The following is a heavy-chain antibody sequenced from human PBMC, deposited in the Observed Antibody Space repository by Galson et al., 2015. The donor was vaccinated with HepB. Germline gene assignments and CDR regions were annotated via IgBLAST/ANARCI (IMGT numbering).Heavy chain of an antibody. CDR2: VNHSGST. Sequence: TLSLTCAVYGGSFSGYYWSWIRQPPGKGLEWIGEVNHSGSTNYNPSLKSRVTISVDTSKNQFSLKLSSVTAADTAVYYCARGRRWVGAFDIWGQGTMVTVSS. CDR3: ARGRRWVGAFDI. D-gene: IGHD4-23*01. CDR1: GGSFSGYY. V-gene: IGHV4-34*01. J-gene: IGHJ3*02.